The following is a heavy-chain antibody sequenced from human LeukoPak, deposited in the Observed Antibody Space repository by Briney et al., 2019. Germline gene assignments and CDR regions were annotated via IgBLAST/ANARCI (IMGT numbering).Heavy chain of an antibody. D-gene: IGHD1-14*01. CDR1: GGSISSHY. V-gene: IGHV4-59*11. CDR2: IYYSGST. Sequence: SETLSLTCTVPGGSISSHYWSWIRQPPGKGLEWIGYIYYSGSTNYNPSLKSRVTISVDTSKNQFSLKLSSVTAADTAVYYCARGRGSHRRNWFDPWGQGTLVTVSS. J-gene: IGHJ5*02. CDR3: ARGRGSHRRNWFDP.